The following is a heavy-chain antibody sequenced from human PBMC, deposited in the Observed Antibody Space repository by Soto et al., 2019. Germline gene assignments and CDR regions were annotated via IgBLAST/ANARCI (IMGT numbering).Heavy chain of an antibody. CDR2: IWYDGSNK. D-gene: IGHD3-3*01. Sequence: GGSLRLSCAASGFTFSSYGMHWVRQAPGKGLEWVAVIWYDGSNKYYADSVKGRFTISRDNSKNTLYLQMNSLRAEDTAVYYCARPAGYYDFWSGYYIPGVWAFDYWGQGTLVTVSS. V-gene: IGHV3-33*01. CDR3: ARPAGYYDFWSGYYIPGVWAFDY. CDR1: GFTFSSYG. J-gene: IGHJ4*02.